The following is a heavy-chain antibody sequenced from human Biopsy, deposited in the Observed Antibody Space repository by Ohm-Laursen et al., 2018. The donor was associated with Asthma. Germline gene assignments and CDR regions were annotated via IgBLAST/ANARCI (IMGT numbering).Heavy chain of an antibody. Sequence: VASVKVSCKASGYTFTSYYMHWVRQAPGQGLEWMGIINPSGGSTSYAQKFQGRVTMTRDTSTSTVYMELSSLSSEDTAVYYCARGYSGSDRIVYYYSGLEAWGQGTTVTV. CDR2: INPSGGST. CDR3: ARGYSGSDRIVYYYSGLEA. D-gene: IGHD5-12*01. CDR1: GYTFTSYY. V-gene: IGHV1-46*01. J-gene: IGHJ6*02.